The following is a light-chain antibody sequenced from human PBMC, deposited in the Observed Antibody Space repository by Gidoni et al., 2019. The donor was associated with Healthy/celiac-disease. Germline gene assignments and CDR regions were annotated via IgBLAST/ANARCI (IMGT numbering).Light chain of an antibody. CDR2: AAS. CDR3: QQRYSTPL. CDR1: QSISSY. J-gene: IGKJ4*01. V-gene: IGKV1-39*01. Sequence: DTQMTQSPTSLSASVGDRVTITCQASQSISSYLYWYQQKPGKAPKLLIYAASSLQSGVPSRFRSSGARTDFTHTISGLQAEDFATYYCQQRYSTPLFGGGTKVEIK.